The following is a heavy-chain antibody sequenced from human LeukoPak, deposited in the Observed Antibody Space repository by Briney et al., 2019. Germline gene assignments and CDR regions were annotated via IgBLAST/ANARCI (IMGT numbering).Heavy chain of an antibody. CDR3: GGALRFFDCLSLKKYYYFGMEV. CDR2: MNPNSGNT. D-gene: IGHD3-9*01. V-gene: IGHV1-8*01. J-gene: IGHJ6*04. CDR1: GYTFTSYD. Sequence: ASVKVSCKASGYTFTSYDINWVRQATGQGLEWMGWMNPNSGNTGYAQKFQGRVTMTRNTSISTAYMELRSLGSAAPAVFYCGGALRFFDCLSLKKYYYFGMEVWGKGTTVT.